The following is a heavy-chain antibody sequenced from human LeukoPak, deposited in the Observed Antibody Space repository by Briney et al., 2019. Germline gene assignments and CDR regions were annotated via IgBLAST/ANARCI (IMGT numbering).Heavy chain of an antibody. CDR3: ARHGAYSNYGHWFDP. D-gene: IGHD4-11*01. V-gene: IGHV4-59*08. Sequence: SETLSLTCTVSGGSISSYYWSWIRQPPGKGLEWIGYIYYSGSTNYNPSLKSRVTISVDTSKNQFSLKLSSVTAADTAVYYCARHGAYSNYGHWFDPLGQGTLVTVSS. CDR2: IYYSGST. J-gene: IGHJ5*02. CDR1: GGSISSYY.